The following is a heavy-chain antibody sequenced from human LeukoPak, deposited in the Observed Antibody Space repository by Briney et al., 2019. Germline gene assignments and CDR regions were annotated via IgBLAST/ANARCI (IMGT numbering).Heavy chain of an antibody. CDR3: ARGPAGYCPSASCHHYLDR. J-gene: IGHJ4*02. CDR1: SQPFSGYS. CDR2: INDSGRT. V-gene: IGHV4-34*01. Sequence: SDTLALTCAVYSQPFSGYSHLWIPQPPGKGLDWIGKINDSGRTSYNPSLKSRVTLSIDPTKNQFSLNLHSVTAADTAVYYCARGPAGYCPSASCHHYLDRWGQGTLVTVSS. D-gene: IGHD2-2*03.